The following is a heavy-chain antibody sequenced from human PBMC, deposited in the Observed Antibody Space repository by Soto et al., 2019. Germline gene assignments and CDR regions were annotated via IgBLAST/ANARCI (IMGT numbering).Heavy chain of an antibody. CDR2: IYPGDSDT. CDR3: ARHLTTTPHYYYYYMDV. V-gene: IGHV5-51*01. CDR1: GYSFTSYW. Sequence: PGESLKISCKGSGYSFTSYWIGWVRQMPGKGMEWKGIIYPGDSDTRYSPSFQGQVTISADKSISTAYLQWSSLKASDTAMYYCARHLTTTPHYYYYYMDVWGKGTTVTVSS. D-gene: IGHD3-9*01. J-gene: IGHJ6*03.